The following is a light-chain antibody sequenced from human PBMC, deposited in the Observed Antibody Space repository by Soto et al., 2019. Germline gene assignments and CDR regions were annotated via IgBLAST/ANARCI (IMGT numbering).Light chain of an antibody. Sequence: DIQMTQPPSSLSASVGDRVTITCRASQAIGNYLNWYQQKPGKAPNLLIFGATTLQSGVPSWFSGSGYGTNFTLIISVLQPEDFAIYYCQQCHATPLTFGQGTRLEIK. CDR2: GAT. CDR1: QAIGNY. J-gene: IGKJ5*01. CDR3: QQCHATPLT. V-gene: IGKV1-39*01.